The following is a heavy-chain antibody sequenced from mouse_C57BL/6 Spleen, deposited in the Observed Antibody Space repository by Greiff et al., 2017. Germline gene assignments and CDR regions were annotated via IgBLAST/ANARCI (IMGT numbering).Heavy chain of an antibody. CDR1: GYTFTSYW. Sequence: QVQLQQPGAELVMPGASVKLSCKASGYTFTSYWMHWVKQRPGQGLEWIGEIDPSDSYTNYNQKFKGKSTLTVDKSSSTAYMQLSSLPSEDSSVWSSARRLRDWYFDVWGTGTTVTVSS. V-gene: IGHV1-69*01. J-gene: IGHJ1*03. CDR2: IDPSDSYT. CDR3: ARRLRDWYFDV.